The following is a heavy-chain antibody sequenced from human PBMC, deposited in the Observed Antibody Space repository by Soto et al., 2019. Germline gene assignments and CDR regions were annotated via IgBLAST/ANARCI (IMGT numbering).Heavy chain of an antibody. V-gene: IGHV2-5*02. CDR2: IYWDDDK. J-gene: IGHJ4*02. CDR1: GFSLSTSAVG. CDR3: AHTTVTTKFDY. Sequence: QITLKESGPTLVKPTQTLTLTCSFSGFSLSTSAVGVGWIRQPPGKALEWLALIYWDDDKFYSSSLKSRLAITKDTSRNQVVITMTNVDPVDTGTYYCAHTTVTTKFDYWGQGTLVTVSS. D-gene: IGHD4-17*01.